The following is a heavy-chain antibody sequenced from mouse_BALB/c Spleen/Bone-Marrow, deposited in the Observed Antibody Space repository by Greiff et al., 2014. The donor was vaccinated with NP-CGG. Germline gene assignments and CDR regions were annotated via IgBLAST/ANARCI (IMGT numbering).Heavy chain of an antibody. J-gene: IGHJ2*01. CDR1: GFTFKDTY. CDR2: IYPGNGTT. V-gene: IGHV14-3*02. D-gene: IGHD2-2*01. Sequence: VQLKQSGAELVKPGASVKLSCTASGFTFKDTYIHWVKQRPEQGLEWIGRIYPGNGTTKYDPNFQGKATITADTSSNTAFLQLSTLASEDNAVYSCARYVYGYDVDYWGQGTTLTVSS. CDR3: ARYVYGYDVDY.